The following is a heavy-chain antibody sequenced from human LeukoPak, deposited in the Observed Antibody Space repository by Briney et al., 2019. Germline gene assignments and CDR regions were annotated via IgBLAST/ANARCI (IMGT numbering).Heavy chain of an antibody. J-gene: IGHJ4*02. CDR1: GFTSSSYS. CDR3: EEYQLLRVYYFDY. CDR2: ISSSSSYI. Sequence: PGGSLRLSCAASGFTSSSYSMNWVRQAPGKGLEWVSSISSSSSYIYYADSVKGRFTISRDNAKNSLYLQMNSLRAEDTAVYYCEEYQLLRVYYFDYWGQGTLVTVSS. D-gene: IGHD2-2*01. V-gene: IGHV3-21*01.